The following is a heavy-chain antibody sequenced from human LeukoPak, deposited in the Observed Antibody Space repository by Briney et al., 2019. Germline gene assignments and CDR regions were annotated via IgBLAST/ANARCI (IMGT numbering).Heavy chain of an antibody. Sequence: GASVKVSCKVSGYTLTELSMHWVRQAPGKGLEWMGGFDPEDGETIYAQKFQGRVTMTEDTSTDTAYMELSSLRSEDTAVYYCATPIGLGRYYQHWGQGTLVPVSS. CDR3: ATPIGLGRYYQH. CDR1: GYTLTELS. V-gene: IGHV1-24*01. J-gene: IGHJ4*02. D-gene: IGHD2-15*01. CDR2: FDPEDGET.